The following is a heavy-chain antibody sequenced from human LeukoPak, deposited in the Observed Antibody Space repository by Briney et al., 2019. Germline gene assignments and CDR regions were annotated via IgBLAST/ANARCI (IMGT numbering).Heavy chain of an antibody. CDR3: ARGAFYCSGGSCYSGLDY. V-gene: IGHV3-23*01. Sequence: GGSLRLSCAASGFTFSTYAMRWVRQPPGKGLEWVSDISGKGASTYYADSVKGRFTTSRDNSKNTLDLQMNSLRAEDTAVYYCARGAFYCSGGSCYSGLDYWGQGTLVTVSS. J-gene: IGHJ4*02. D-gene: IGHD2-15*01. CDR2: ISGKGAST. CDR1: GFTFSTYA.